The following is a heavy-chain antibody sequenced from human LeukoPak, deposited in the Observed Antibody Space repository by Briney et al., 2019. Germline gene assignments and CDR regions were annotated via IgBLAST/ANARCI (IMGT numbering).Heavy chain of an antibody. V-gene: IGHV1-58*01. Sequence: SVKVSCKASGFSFTNSAVQWVRQARGQGLEWIGWIVVGSGNTIYVQKFQERVTITRDISTSTAYMELSSLRSEDTAVYYCAAGYIGGAMVTNAFDIWGQGTMVTVSS. CDR2: IVVGSGNT. CDR3: AAGYIGGAMVTNAFDI. CDR1: GFSFTNSA. D-gene: IGHD5-18*01. J-gene: IGHJ3*02.